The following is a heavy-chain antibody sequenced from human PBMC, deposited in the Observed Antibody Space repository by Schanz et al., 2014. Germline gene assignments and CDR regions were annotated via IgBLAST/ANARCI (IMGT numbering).Heavy chain of an antibody. CDR1: GYTFSSYG. CDR2: IIPILGIA. D-gene: IGHD6-13*01. Sequence: QVQLVQSGAEVKKPGASVKVSCKASGYTFSSYGVIWVRQAPGQGLEWMGWIIPILGIATYAQKFQGRLTITADKSTSTAYMELSSLRSEDTAVYYCASSGAGYSSSWDFDYWGQGTLVTVSS. J-gene: IGHJ4*02. V-gene: IGHV1-69*09. CDR3: ASSGAGYSSSWDFDY.